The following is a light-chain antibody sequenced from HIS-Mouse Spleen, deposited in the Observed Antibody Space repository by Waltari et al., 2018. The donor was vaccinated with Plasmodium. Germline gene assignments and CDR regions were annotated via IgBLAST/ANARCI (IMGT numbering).Light chain of an antibody. V-gene: IGKV1-39*01. Sequence: DIQMTQSPSSLSASVGGRVTITCRASQSISNYLNWYQQKPGKAPKFLIYAASTLQSGVPSRFSGSGSGTDFTLTISSLQPEDFATYYCQQSYSTWTFGQGTKVEIK. J-gene: IGKJ1*01. CDR3: QQSYSTWT. CDR2: AAS. CDR1: QSISNY.